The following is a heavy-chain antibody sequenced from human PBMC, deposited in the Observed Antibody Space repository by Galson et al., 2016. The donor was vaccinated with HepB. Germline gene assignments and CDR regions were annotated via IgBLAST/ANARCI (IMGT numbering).Heavy chain of an antibody. V-gene: IGHV5-10-1*01. D-gene: IGHD3/OR15-3a*01. CDR1: GYSFTRQW. Sequence: QSGAEVKKPGESLRISCKGSGYSFTRQWITWVRQMPGKGLEWLGRIDPDDSYTTYSPSFQGRVTMSVDKSTSTAYLQWSSLEAADTAMYYCARHGGIRTQRWTQVGDYWGQGTLVTVAS. CDR3: ARHGGIRTQRWTQVGDY. J-gene: IGHJ4*02. CDR2: IDPDDSYT.